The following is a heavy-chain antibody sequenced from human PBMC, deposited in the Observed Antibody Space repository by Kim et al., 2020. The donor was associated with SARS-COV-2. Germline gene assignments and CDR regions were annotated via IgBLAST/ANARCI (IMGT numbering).Heavy chain of an antibody. Sequence: ADSVKGRFTITRYNTKNTLYLQRSSLRAEETAVYYCAKGVGTSVATPLSYWGQGTLVTVSS. CDR3: AKGVGTSVATPLSY. J-gene: IGHJ4*02. V-gene: IGHV3-23*01. D-gene: IGHD4-4*01.